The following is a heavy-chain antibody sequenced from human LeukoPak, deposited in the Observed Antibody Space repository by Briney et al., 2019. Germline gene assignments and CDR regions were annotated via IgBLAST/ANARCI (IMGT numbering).Heavy chain of an antibody. CDR3: AGRSGNDFAY. J-gene: IGHJ4*02. V-gene: IGHV5-51*01. Sequence: GGSLNISCQCSGYSFTSYWIGWVRQMPGKSLGCMGIIYPGDSDTRYSPSFQGQVTISADKSISTAYLQWSSLKASDTAMYYCAGRSGNDFAYWGQGTLVTVSS. CDR1: GYSFTSYW. CDR2: IYPGDSDT. D-gene: IGHD1-26*01.